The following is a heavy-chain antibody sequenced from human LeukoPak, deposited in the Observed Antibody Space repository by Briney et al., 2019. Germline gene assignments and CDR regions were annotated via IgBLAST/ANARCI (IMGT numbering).Heavy chain of an antibody. Sequence: ASVKVSCKASGYTFTSYAMHWVRQAPGQRLEWMGWINAGNGNTKYSQKFQGRVTITRDTSASTAYMELRSLRSDDTAVYYCARNVAGTFFQFDYWGQGTLVTVSS. CDR1: GYTFTSYA. CDR2: INAGNGNT. V-gene: IGHV1-3*01. J-gene: IGHJ4*02. CDR3: ARNVAGTFFQFDY. D-gene: IGHD6-19*01.